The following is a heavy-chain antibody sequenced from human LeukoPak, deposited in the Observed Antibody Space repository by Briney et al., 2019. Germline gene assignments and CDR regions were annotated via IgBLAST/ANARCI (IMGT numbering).Heavy chain of an antibody. CDR2: ISAYNGNT. V-gene: IGHV1-18*01. J-gene: IGHJ4*02. CDR3: ARLRLGYCSSTSCYDPYYFDY. CDR1: GYTFTSYG. D-gene: IGHD2-2*01. Sequence: ASVKVSCKASGYTFTSYGIIWVRQAPGQGLEWMGWISAYNGNTNYAQKLQGRVTMTTDTSTSTAYMELRSLRSDDTAVYYCARLRLGYCSSTSCYDPYYFDYWGQGTLVTVSS.